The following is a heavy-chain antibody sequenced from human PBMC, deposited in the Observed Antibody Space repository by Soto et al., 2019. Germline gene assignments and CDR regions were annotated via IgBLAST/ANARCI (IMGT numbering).Heavy chain of an antibody. CDR2: INAGNGNT. Sequence: QVPLVQSGAEVKKPGASVKVSCKASGYTFTSYAMHWVRQAPGQRLEWMGWINAGNGNTKYSQKFQGRVTITRDTSASTAYMELSSLRSEDTAVYYCARAASPYCSGGSCYSWSDWFDPWGQGTLVTVSS. V-gene: IGHV1-3*01. CDR3: ARAASPYCSGGSCYSWSDWFDP. D-gene: IGHD2-15*01. CDR1: GYTFTSYA. J-gene: IGHJ5*02.